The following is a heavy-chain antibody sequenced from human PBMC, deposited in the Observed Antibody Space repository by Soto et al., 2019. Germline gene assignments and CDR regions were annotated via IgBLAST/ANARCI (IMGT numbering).Heavy chain of an antibody. CDR2: ISADNGNT. CDR1: GYTFYSHS. J-gene: IGHJ6*02. V-gene: IGHV1-18*01. Sequence: QAQLVQSGAEVKKPGASVKVSCKASGYTFYSHSISWVRQAPGQGLEWMGRISADNGNTNYAQKFRGRVTMTTATSTSTVYMELRNLRSDDTAVYYCARCIQQDYYYGMDVWGQGTTLTVSS. D-gene: IGHD5-18*01. CDR3: ARCIQQDYYYGMDV.